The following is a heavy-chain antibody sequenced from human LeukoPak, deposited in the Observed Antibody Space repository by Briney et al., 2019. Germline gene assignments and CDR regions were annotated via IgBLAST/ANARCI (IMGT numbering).Heavy chain of an antibody. Sequence: GGSLRLSCAASGFTFSSYAMSWVRQAPGKGLEWVSAISGSGGSTYYADSVKGRFTISRDNSKNTLYLQMNSLRAEDTAVYYCAKLPYYDFWSGRGGSWFDPWGQGTLVTVSS. CDR2: ISGSGGST. CDR3: AKLPYYDFWSGRGGSWFDP. V-gene: IGHV3-23*01. D-gene: IGHD3-3*01. CDR1: GFTFSSYA. J-gene: IGHJ5*02.